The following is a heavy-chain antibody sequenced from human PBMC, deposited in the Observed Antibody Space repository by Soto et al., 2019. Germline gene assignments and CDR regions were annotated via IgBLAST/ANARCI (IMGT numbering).Heavy chain of an antibody. CDR2: IYYSGST. D-gene: IGHD2-2*01. V-gene: IGHV4-59*01. Sequence: SETLSLTCTVSGGSISSYYWSWIRQPPGKGLEWIGYIYYSGSTNYNPSLKSRVTISVDTSKNQLSLKVKSVTAADTAVYYCARWRGSTRRAIDYWGQGTLVTVSS. CDR1: GGSISSYY. J-gene: IGHJ4*02. CDR3: ARWRGSTRRAIDY.